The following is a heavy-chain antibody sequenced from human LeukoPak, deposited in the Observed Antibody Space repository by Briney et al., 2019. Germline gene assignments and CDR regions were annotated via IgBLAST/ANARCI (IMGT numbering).Heavy chain of an antibody. D-gene: IGHD5/OR15-5a*01. CDR2: ISGSGGST. CDR3: AKSLGGYNVYDSRFDC. J-gene: IGHJ4*02. CDR1: GFTFSTYA. V-gene: IGHV3-23*01. Sequence: GGSLRLSCAASGFTFSTYAMSWVRQAPGKGLEWVSVISGSGGSTYFADSVKGRFTISRDNSKNTLYLQMNSLRAEDTAVYYCAKSLGGYNVYDSRFDCWGQGTLVTVSS.